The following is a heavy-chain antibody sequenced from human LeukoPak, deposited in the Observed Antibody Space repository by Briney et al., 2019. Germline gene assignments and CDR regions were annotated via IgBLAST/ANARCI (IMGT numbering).Heavy chain of an antibody. V-gene: IGHV3-20*04. CDR1: GFTFDDYV. Sequence: GGSLRLSCAASGFTFDDYVRSWVRQAPGKGLELVSSVNWSGGSTAYADSVKGRFTISRDNAKNSLYLQMNSLRAEDTALYYCTRGSGSYPDYWGQGTLVTVSS. D-gene: IGHD1-26*01. J-gene: IGHJ4*02. CDR2: VNWSGGST. CDR3: TRGSGSYPDY.